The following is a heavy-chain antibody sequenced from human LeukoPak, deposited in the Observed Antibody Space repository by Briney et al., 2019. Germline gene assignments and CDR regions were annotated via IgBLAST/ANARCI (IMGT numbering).Heavy chain of an antibody. V-gene: IGHV3-30-3*01. Sequence: GGSLRLSCAASGFTFSSYAMHWVRQAPGKGLEWVAVISYDGSNKYYADSVKGRFTISRDNSKNTLYLQMNSLRAEDTAVYYCAIHDYLGYWGQGTLVTVSS. J-gene: IGHJ4*02. CDR1: GFTFSSYA. CDR3: AIHDYLGY. CDR2: ISYDGSNK.